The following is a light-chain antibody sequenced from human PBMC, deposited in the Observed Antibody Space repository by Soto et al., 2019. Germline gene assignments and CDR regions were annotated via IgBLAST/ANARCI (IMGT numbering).Light chain of an antibody. Sequence: EVVLTQSPGTLSLSPGERATFSCRASESVNSNYLAWYQQKPGQAPRLLVYGASSRATGIPDRFSGSGSGTDFNLPISRLEPEDFAVYYCQQYGSSPPYTFGQGTNLEI. V-gene: IGKV3-20*01. CDR2: GAS. CDR1: ESVNSNY. J-gene: IGKJ2*01. CDR3: QQYGSSPPYT.